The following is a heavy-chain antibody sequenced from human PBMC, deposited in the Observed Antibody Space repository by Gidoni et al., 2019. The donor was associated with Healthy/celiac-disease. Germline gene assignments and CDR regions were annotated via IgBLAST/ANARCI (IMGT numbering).Heavy chain of an antibody. J-gene: IGHJ6*03. Sequence: EVQLVQSGAEVKKPGESLRISCKGSGYSFTSYWISWVRQMPGKGLEWMGRIDPSDSYTNYSPSFQGHVTISADKSISTAYLQWSSLKASDTAMYYCAVNRRPGGYYYYYYMDVWGKGTTVTVSS. CDR2: IDPSDSYT. CDR3: AVNRRPGGYYYYYYMDV. D-gene: IGHD3-10*01. CDR1: GYSFTSYW. V-gene: IGHV5-10-1*03.